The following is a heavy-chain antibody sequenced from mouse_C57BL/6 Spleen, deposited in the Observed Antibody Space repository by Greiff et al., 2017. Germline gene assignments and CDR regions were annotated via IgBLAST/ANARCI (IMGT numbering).Heavy chain of an antibody. V-gene: IGHV1-69*01. CDR3: TRDLLDYYGPFAY. CDR1: GYTFTSYW. J-gene: IGHJ3*01. CDR2: IDPSDSYT. D-gene: IGHD1-1*01. Sequence: QVQLKQPGAELVMPGASVKLSCKASGYTFTSYWMHWVKQRPGQGLEWIGEIDPSDSYTNYNQKFKGKSTLTVDKSSSTAYMQLSSLTSEDSAVYYCTRDLLDYYGPFAYWGQGTLVTVSA.